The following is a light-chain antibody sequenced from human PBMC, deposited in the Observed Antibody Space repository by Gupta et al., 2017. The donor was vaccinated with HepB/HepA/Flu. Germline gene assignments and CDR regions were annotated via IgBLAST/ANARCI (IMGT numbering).Light chain of an antibody. J-gene: IGLJ3*02. Sequence: SYSLTQPPSESGSPGQTARITCSGDALPKKYAYWYKQKPGQAPVLVIYKDNERPSGIPERFSGSSSGTIVTLTISGVQAEDEADYYCQSGDSSGTHQVFGGGTKLTVL. CDR2: KDN. CDR1: ALPKKY. CDR3: QSGDSSGTHQV. V-gene: IGLV3-25*03.